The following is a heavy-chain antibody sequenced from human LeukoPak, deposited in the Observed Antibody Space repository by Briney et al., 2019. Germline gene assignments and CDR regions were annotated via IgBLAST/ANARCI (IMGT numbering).Heavy chain of an antibody. J-gene: IGHJ4*02. CDR1: GFTFINYA. CDR3: ARHPYNTLTGPSFDY. CDR2: ITSNGGGT. Sequence: PGGSLRLSCAAPGFTFINYAVHWARQAPGKGLEYVSAITSNGGGTYYANSVKGRFTISRDNSKNTLYIQMGSLRAEDMAVYYCARHPYNTLTGPSFDYWGQGTLVTVSS. D-gene: IGHD3-9*01. V-gene: IGHV3-64*01.